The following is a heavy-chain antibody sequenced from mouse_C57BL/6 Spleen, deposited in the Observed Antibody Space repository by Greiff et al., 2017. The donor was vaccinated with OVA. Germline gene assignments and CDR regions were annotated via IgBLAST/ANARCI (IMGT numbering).Heavy chain of an antibody. CDR3: ARELQGYAMDY. CDR1: GYAFSSYW. J-gene: IGHJ4*01. CDR2: IYPGGGYT. D-gene: IGHD2-1*01. V-gene: IGHV1-80*01. Sequence: QVQLKESGAELVKPGASVKISCKASGYAFSSYWMNWVKQRPGHGLEWIGDIYPGGGYTNYNEKFMGKATLTADKSSSTAYMQFSSLTSEDSDIYYCARELQGYAMDYWGQGTSVTVSS.